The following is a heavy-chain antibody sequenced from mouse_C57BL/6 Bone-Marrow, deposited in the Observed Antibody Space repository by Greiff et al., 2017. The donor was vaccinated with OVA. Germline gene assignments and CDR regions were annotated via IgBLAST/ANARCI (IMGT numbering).Heavy chain of an antibody. CDR3: ARPVYYYGISSGFAY. D-gene: IGHD1-1*01. CDR2: IYPGSGNT. J-gene: IGHJ3*01. Sequence: VKLMESGAELVRPGASVKLSCKASGYTFTDYYINWVKQRPGQGLEWIARIYPGSGNTYYNEKFKCKATLTAEKSSSTAYMQLSSLTSEDSAVYFCARPVYYYGISSGFAYWGQGTLVTVSA. CDR1: GYTFTDYY. V-gene: IGHV1-76*01.